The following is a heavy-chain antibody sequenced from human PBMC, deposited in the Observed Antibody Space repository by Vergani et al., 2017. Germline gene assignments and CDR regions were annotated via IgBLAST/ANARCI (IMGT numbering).Heavy chain of an antibody. D-gene: IGHD2-21*02. CDR2: IYYSVST. CDR1: GGSISSSSYY. V-gene: IGHV4-39*01. Sequence: QLQLQESGPGLVKPSETLSLTCTVSGGSISSSSYYWGWLRQPPGKGLEWIVSIYYSVSTYYNPSLKSRVTISVDTSKNQFSLKLSSVTAADTAVYYCARHLAYCGGDCYPYYYGMDVWGQ. CDR3: ARHLAYCGGDCYPYYYGMDV. J-gene: IGHJ6*02.